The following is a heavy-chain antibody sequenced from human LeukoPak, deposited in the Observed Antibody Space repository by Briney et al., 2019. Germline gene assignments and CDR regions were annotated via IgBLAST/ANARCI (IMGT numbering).Heavy chain of an antibody. J-gene: IGHJ4*02. CDR3: ATRLLWFGEFDY. Sequence: ASVKVSCKVSGYTLTELSMHWVRQAPGKGLEWMGGFDPEDGETIYAQKFQGRVTMTEETSTDTAYMELSSLRSEDTAVYYCATRLLWFGEFDYWGQGTLVTVSS. D-gene: IGHD3-10*01. CDR2: FDPEDGET. V-gene: IGHV1-24*01. CDR1: GYTLTELS.